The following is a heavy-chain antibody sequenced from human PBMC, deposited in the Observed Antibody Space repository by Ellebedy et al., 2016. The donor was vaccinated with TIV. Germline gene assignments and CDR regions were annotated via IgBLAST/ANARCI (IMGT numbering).Heavy chain of an antibody. D-gene: IGHD3-16*01. CDR2: VSFDGRIK. V-gene: IGHV3-30*18. CDR3: AKDLTFGGGSPQDWDY. Sequence: GESLKISCAASGITFSSYGMHWVRQAPGKGLEWVAAVSFDGRIKFYADSVKGRFTISRDNSRSTLYLKMNSLRADHTAVYYCAKDLTFGGGSPQDWDYWGQGTLVTVSS. J-gene: IGHJ4*02. CDR1: GITFSSYG.